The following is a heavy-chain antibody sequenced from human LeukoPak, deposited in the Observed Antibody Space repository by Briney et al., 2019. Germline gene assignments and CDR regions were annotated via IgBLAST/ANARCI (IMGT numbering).Heavy chain of an antibody. J-gene: IGHJ4*02. CDR1: GGSISSGGYS. CDR2: IYHSGST. CDR3: ARVDSSGYHFDY. V-gene: IGHV4-30-2*01. D-gene: IGHD3-22*01. Sequence: SQTLSLTCAVSGGSISSGGYSWSWLRQPPGKGLEWIGYIYHSGSTYYNPSLKSRVTISVDRSMNQFSLKLSSVTAADTAVYYCARVDSSGYHFDYWGQGTLVTVSS.